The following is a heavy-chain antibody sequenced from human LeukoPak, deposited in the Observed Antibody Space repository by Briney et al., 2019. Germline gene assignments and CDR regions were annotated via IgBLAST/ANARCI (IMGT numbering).Heavy chain of an antibody. Sequence: GGSLRLSCAASGFIFSSYWMHWVRQAPGKGLVWVSRINSDGSSTSYADSVKGRFTISRDNAKNTLYLQMNSLRAEDTAVYYCARDCSSTSCYGAWGQGTLVTVSS. CDR2: INSDGSST. D-gene: IGHD2-2*01. CDR3: ARDCSSTSCYGA. V-gene: IGHV3-74*01. CDR1: GFIFSSYW. J-gene: IGHJ4*02.